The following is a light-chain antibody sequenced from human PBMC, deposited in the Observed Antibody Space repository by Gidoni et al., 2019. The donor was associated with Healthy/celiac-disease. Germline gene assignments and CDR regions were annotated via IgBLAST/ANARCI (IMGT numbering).Light chain of an antibody. CDR2: AES. J-gene: IGKJ2*01. V-gene: IGKV1-39*01. CDR3: QQSYSTPYT. Sequence: DIQLTPSPSSLSASVGDRVTITCRARQSISSYLNWYQQKPGQAPKLLIYAESSWQSGVPSRFSGSGSGTDFTLTISSLQPEDFATYYCQQSYSTPYTFXQXTKLEIK. CDR1: QSISSY.